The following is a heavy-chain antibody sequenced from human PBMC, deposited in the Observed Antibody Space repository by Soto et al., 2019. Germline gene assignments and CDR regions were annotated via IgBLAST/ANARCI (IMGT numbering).Heavy chain of an antibody. CDR3: AFFWELLEGPAFYDY. J-gene: IGHJ4*02. V-gene: IGHV1-8*01. CDR1: GYTFTSYD. D-gene: IGHD3-10*01. Sequence: ASVKVSCKASGYTFTSYDINWVRQATGQGLEWMGWMNPNSGNTGYAQKFQGRVTMTRNTSISTAYMELGSLRSEDTAVYYCAFFWELLEGPAFYDYCGQGSLVTVSS. CDR2: MNPNSGNT.